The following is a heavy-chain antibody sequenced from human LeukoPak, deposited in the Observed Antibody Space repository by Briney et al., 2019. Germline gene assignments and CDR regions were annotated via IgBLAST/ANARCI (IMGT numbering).Heavy chain of an antibody. CDR2: ISGSGGST. Sequence: EGSLRLSCAASGFTFSSYAMSWVRQAPGKGLEWVSAISGSGGSTYYADSVKGRFTISRDNSKNTLYLQMNSLRAEDTAVYYCAKRGDRRYYYYYMDVWGKGTTVTVSS. J-gene: IGHJ6*03. CDR1: GFTFSSYA. V-gene: IGHV3-23*01. CDR3: AKRGDRRYYYYYMDV.